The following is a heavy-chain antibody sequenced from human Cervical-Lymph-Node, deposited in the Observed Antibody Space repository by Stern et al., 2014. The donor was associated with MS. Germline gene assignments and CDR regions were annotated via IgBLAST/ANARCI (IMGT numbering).Heavy chain of an antibody. CDR2: ISTSSNTI. CDR3: ARGRAGYYGMDV. V-gene: IGHV3-11*01. J-gene: IGHJ6*02. Sequence: MQLVESGGGLVKPGGSLRLSCAASGFSFSDYYMSWIRPAPGKGLEWLSYISTSSNTIYYADSVQGRFTISRDNAKNSLYLQMNSLRGEDTAVYYCARGRAGYYGMDVWGQGTTVTVSS. CDR1: GFSFSDYY.